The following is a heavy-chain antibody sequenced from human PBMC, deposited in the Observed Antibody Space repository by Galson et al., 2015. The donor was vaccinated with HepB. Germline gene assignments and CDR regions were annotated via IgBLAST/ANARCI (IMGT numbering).Heavy chain of an antibody. CDR2: FDPEDGET. V-gene: IGHV1-24*01. CDR1: GYTLTELS. D-gene: IGHD3-10*01. CDR3: ATDHMVRGVIIPVYY. Sequence: SVKVSCKVSGYTLTELSMHWVRQAPGKGLEWMGGFDPEDGETIYAQKFQGRVTMTEDTSTDTAYMELSSLRSEDTAVYYCATDHMVRGVIIPVYYWGQGTLVTVSS. J-gene: IGHJ4*02.